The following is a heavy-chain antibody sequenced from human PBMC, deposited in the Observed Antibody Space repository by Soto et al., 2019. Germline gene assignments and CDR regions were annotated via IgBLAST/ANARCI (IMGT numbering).Heavy chain of an antibody. CDR1: GFTFSNYA. Sequence: GGSLRLSCAASGFTFSNYAITWVRQAPGKGLQWVSIISGSGDTSYYADSVKGRFTISRDNSRSTLYLQMNSLRAGDSAKYYCAKEGTSDLYYFYYWGPGTLVTVSS. CDR3: AKEGTSDLYYFYY. CDR2: ISGSGDTS. J-gene: IGHJ4*02. V-gene: IGHV3-23*01. D-gene: IGHD2-21*02.